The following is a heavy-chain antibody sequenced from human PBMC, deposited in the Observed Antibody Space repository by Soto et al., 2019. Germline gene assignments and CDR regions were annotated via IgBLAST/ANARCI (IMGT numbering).Heavy chain of an antibody. CDR1: GYTLTELS. CDR3: ARGGGIVVVTAPYDH. D-gene: IGHD2-21*02. Sequence: ASVKVSCKVSGYTLTELSMHWVRQAPGKGLEWMRGFDPEDGETIYAQKFQGRVTMTEDTSTDTAYMELSSLRSEDTAVYYCARGGGIVVVTAPYDHWGQGTTVTVSS. V-gene: IGHV1-24*01. J-gene: IGHJ6*02. CDR2: FDPEDGET.